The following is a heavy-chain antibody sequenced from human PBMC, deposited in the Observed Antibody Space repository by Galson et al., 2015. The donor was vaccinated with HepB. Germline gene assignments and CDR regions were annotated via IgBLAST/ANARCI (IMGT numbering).Heavy chain of an antibody. Sequence: SVKVSCKASGGTFSSYAISWVRQAPGQGLEWMGGIIPIFGTANYAQKFQGRVTITADESTSTAYMELSSLRSEDTAVYYCARDRKDYGDQFDYWGQGTLVTVSS. V-gene: IGHV1-69*13. CDR2: IIPIFGTA. D-gene: IGHD4-17*01. J-gene: IGHJ4*02. CDR1: GGTFSSYA. CDR3: ARDRKDYGDQFDY.